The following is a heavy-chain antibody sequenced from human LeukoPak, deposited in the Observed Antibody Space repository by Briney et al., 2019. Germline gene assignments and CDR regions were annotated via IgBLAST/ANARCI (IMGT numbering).Heavy chain of an antibody. CDR2: IIPIFGTA. J-gene: IGHJ4*02. CDR1: GGTFSSCA. CDR3: ARDLMGDGDYYY. V-gene: IGHV1-69*05. D-gene: IGHD4-17*01. Sequence: SVKVSCKASGGTFSSCAISWVRQAPGQGLEWMGRIIPIFGTANYAQKFQGRVTITTDESTSTAYMELSSLRSEDTAVYYCARDLMGDGDYYYWGQGTLVTVSS.